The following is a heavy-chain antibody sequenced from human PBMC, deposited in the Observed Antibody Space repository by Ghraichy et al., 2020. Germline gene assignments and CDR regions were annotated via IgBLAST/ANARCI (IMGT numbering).Heavy chain of an antibody. CDR1: GGSISGSDYS. Sequence: SETLSPTCAVSGGSISGSDYSWSWVRQPPGKGLEWIGYIYDSGNTYYNSSLESRVTISLDRPKNQFSLILTSVTAADTAVYYCARDLNGDPFWGQGILVTVSS. CDR3: ARDLNGDPF. J-gene: IGHJ4*02. CDR2: IYDSGNT. D-gene: IGHD4-17*01. V-gene: IGHV4-30-2*01.